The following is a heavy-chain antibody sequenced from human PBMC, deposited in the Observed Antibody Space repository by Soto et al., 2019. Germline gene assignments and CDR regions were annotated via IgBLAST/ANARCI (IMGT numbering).Heavy chain of an antibody. V-gene: IGHV1-18*01. Sequence: ASVKVSCKASGYTFTSYAISWVRQAPGQGLEWMGWISAYNGNTNYAQNFQARLTISADKSTSTAYMELGSLTSDDTAMYFCARSPLVVLNYFESWGQGTLVTVSS. CDR3: ARSPLVVLNYFES. CDR1: GYTFTSYA. CDR2: ISAYNGNT. J-gene: IGHJ4*02.